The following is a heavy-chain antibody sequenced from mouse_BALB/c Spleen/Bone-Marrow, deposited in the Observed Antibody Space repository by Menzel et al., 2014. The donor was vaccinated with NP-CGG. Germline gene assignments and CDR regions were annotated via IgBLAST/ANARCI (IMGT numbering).Heavy chain of an antibody. CDR2: ISNGSSPI. V-gene: IGHV5-17*02. CDR3: ARKGAMITHYYAMDY. CDR1: GFTFSSFG. D-gene: IGHD2-4*01. Sequence: EVMLVESGGGLVQPGGSRKLSCAASGFTFSSFGMHWVRQAPEKGLEWVAYISNGSSPIYYADTVKGRFTISRDNPKNTLFLQMTSLRSEDTAMYYYARKGAMITHYYAMDYWGQGTPVTVSS. J-gene: IGHJ4*01.